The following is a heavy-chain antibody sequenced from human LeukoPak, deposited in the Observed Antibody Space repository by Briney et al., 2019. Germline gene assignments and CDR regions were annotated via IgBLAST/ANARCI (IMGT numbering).Heavy chain of an antibody. CDR1: GYTFTSYD. CDR2: MNPNSGNT. V-gene: IGHV1-8*01. CDR3: ARGGGRQLFNNWFDP. D-gene: IGHD6-13*01. Sequence: ASVKVSCKASGYTFTSYDINWVRQATGQGLEWMGWMNPNSGNTGYAQKFQGRVTMTRHTSISTAYMELSSLRSEDTAVYYCARGGGRQLFNNWFDPWGQGTLVTVSS. J-gene: IGHJ5*02.